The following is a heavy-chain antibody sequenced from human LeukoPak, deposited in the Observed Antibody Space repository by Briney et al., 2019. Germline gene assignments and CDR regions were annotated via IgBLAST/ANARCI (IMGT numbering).Heavy chain of an antibody. CDR1: GGSISSSGYY. D-gene: IGHD1-1*01. Sequence: PSETLSLTCTVSGGSISSSGYYWGWIRQPPGKGLEWIGSIYYTGSTYYNPSLKSRVTMSVDTSKYQFSLKLSSVTAADTAVYYCARHVNWADALDIWGQGTMVTVSS. J-gene: IGHJ3*02. CDR3: ARHVNWADALDI. V-gene: IGHV4-39*01. CDR2: IYYTGST.